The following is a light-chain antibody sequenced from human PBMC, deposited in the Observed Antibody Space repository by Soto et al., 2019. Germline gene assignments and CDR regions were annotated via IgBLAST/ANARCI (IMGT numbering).Light chain of an antibody. CDR3: QQAYSTPWT. J-gene: IGKJ1*01. CDR2: ATS. V-gene: IGKV1-39*01. CDR1: QSISTY. Sequence: DIQMTQSPSSLSASVGDRVTITCRASQSISTYLHWYQQKPGTAPKLLIYATSNLQSGDPSRFSGSGSGTDFTLTINSLQPEDFATYYCQQAYSTPWTFGQGTKVDIK.